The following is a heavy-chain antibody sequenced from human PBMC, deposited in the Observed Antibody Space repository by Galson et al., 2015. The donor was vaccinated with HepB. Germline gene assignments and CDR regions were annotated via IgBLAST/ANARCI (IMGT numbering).Heavy chain of an antibody. D-gene: IGHD6-13*01. Sequence: SLRLSCAASGFTFSSYSMNWVRQAPGKGLEWVSSISSSSSYIYYADSVKGRFTISRGNAKNSLYLQMNSLRAEDTAVYYCAREPTKGIAAAAVDYWGQGTLVTVSS. V-gene: IGHV3-21*01. CDR1: GFTFSSYS. CDR3: AREPTKGIAAAAVDY. J-gene: IGHJ4*02. CDR2: ISSSSSYI.